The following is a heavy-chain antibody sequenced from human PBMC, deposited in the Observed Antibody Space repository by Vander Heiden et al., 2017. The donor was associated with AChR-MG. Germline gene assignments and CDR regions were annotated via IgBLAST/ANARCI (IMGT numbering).Heavy chain of an antibody. V-gene: IGHV1-3*01. D-gene: IGHD6-19*01. J-gene: IGHJ6*02. Sequence: QVQLVQSGTEVSKPGASVNLSCKASGYTVANYAIHWVRQAPGQRLEWMGWFNPGNGNKKYGQRFQDRVTIRGDTSASTAYMELTSLRSEDAGVYYCAKGGQWLAYYYYGMDVWGPGTTVTVS. CDR1: GYTVANYA. CDR2: FNPGNGNK. CDR3: AKGGQWLAYYYYGMDV.